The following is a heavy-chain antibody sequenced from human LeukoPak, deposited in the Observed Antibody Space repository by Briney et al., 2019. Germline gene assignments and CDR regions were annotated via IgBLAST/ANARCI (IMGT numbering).Heavy chain of an antibody. Sequence: SETLSLTCTVSGAPISNYYWSWLRQSPGKGLEWIGYMLYSGSTNQNPSLRSRVTISVDTSKNQVSLKLSSVTAADTAVYYCARSDIWGSYRFLDYWGQGALVTVSS. J-gene: IGHJ4*02. CDR2: MLYSGST. V-gene: IGHV4-59*08. CDR1: GAPISNYY. D-gene: IGHD3-16*02. CDR3: ARSDIWGSYRFLDY.